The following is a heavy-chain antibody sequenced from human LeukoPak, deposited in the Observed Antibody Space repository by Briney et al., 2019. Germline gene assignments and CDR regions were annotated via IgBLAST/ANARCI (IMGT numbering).Heavy chain of an antibody. CDR2: IHHSGST. CDR3: ARGYSGYPIDY. J-gene: IGHJ4*02. D-gene: IGHD5-12*01. Sequence: SETLSLTCAVYGGSFSAYYWSWIRQSPGKGLEWIGEIHHSGSTKYNPSLKSRVTISVDMSQSQFSLKLSSVTAADTAVYYCARGYSGYPIDYWGQGTLVTVSS. V-gene: IGHV4-34*01. CDR1: GGSFSAYY.